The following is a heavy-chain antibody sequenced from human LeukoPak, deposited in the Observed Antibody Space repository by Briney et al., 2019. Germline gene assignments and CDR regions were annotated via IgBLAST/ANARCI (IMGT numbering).Heavy chain of an antibody. D-gene: IGHD3-10*01. CDR2: IRYDGSNK. V-gene: IGHV3-30*02. CDR3: AKDRFYYGSSTKGY. J-gene: IGHJ4*02. CDR1: GFTFSSYG. Sequence: GGFLRLSCAASGFTFSSYGMHWVRQAPGKGLEWVAFIRYDGSNKYYVDSVKGRFTISRDNSENTLYLQMNSLRAEDTAVYYCAKDRFYYGSSTKGYWGQGTLVTVSS.